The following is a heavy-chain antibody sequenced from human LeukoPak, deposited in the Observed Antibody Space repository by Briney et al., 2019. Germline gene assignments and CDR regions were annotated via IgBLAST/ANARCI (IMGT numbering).Heavy chain of an antibody. CDR1: GFTLSTYW. CDR2: IKPEGSEK. V-gene: IGHV3-7*01. CDR3: ARSLWPEDY. D-gene: IGHD3-10*01. J-gene: IGHJ4*02. Sequence: GGSLRLSCAASGFTLSTYWMSGVRQAPGKGLEGVANIKPEGSEKNYVDSVKGRFSISRDNAKNSLHLQMNSLRAEDTAVYYCARSLWPEDYWGQGTLVTVSS.